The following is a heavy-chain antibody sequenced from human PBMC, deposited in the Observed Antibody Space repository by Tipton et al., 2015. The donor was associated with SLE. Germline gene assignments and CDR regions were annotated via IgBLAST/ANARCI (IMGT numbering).Heavy chain of an antibody. V-gene: IGHV3-11*04. CDR1: GFTFSDYY. CDR2: ISSGGSTI. J-gene: IGHJ2*01. CDR3: ARDADWYFDL. Sequence: GSLRLSCAASGFTFSDYYMSWIRQAPGKGLEWVSYISSGGSTIYYADSVKGRFTISRDNAKKSLYLQMHSLRAEDTGVYFCARDADWYFDLWGRGTLVTVSS.